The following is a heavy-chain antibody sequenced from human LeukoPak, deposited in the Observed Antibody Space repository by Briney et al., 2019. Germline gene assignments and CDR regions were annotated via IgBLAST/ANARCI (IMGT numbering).Heavy chain of an antibody. CDR1: TDSFSSHY. CDR3: ARDVVTVTKGFDI. J-gene: IGHJ3*02. V-gene: IGHV4-59*11. D-gene: IGHD4-17*01. CDR2: ISYIGST. Sequence: PSETLSLTCAVSTDSFSSHYWTWIRQPPGKVLEWIGYISYIGSTNYNPSLKGRVTISIDTSKNQFSLKLSSVTAADTAVYYCARDVVTVTKGFDIWGQGTMVSVSS.